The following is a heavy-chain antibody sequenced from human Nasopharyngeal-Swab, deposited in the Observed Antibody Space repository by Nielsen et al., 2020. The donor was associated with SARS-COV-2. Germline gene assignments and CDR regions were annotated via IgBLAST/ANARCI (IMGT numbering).Heavy chain of an antibody. CDR3: AKDTSSYISGWFDP. Sequence: GGSLRLSCAASGFTLDDYAMHWVRHAPGKGLEWVSGISWNSGSIGYADSVKGRFTISRDNAKNSLYLQMNSLRAEDTALYYCAKDTSSYISGWFDPWGQGTLVTVSS. CDR2: ISWNSGSI. CDR1: GFTLDDYA. D-gene: IGHD6-13*01. J-gene: IGHJ5*02. V-gene: IGHV3-9*01.